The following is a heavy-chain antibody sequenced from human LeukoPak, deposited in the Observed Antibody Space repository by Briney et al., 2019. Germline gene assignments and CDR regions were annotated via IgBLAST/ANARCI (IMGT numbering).Heavy chain of an antibody. V-gene: IGHV3-30*04. CDR1: GFTFSSYA. CDR2: ISYDGSNK. CDR3: ARGGYYYDSSGFDY. J-gene: IGHJ4*02. D-gene: IGHD3-22*01. Sequence: GGSLRLSCAASGFTFSSYATHWVRQAPGKGLEWVAVISYDGSNKYYADSVKGRFTISRDNSKNTLYLQMNSLRAEDTAVYYCARGGYYYDSSGFDYWGQGTLVTVSS.